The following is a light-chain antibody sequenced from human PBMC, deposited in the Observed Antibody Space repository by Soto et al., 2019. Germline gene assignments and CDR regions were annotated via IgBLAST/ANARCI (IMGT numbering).Light chain of an antibody. Sequence: QSVLTQPASVSGSPGQSITISCTGTTSDVGSYDLVSWYQQHPGKAPKIMIYEVSKRPSGDSNRFSGSKSGNTASLTISGLQAEDEADYYCCSYAGGRSTYFFGTGTKVTVL. CDR3: CSYAGGRSTYF. CDR2: EVS. J-gene: IGLJ1*01. V-gene: IGLV2-23*02. CDR1: TSDVGSYDL.